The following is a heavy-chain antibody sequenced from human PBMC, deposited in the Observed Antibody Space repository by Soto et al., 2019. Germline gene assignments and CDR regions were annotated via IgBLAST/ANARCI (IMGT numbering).Heavy chain of an antibody. Sequence: PGESLKISCKGSGYSFTSYWIGWVRQMPGKGLEWMGIIYPGDSDTRYSPSFQGQVTISADKSISTAYLQWSSLKASDTAMYYCARHPAIAARPEYYYGMDVWGQGTTVTVS. CDR3: ARHPAIAARPEYYYGMDV. V-gene: IGHV5-51*01. D-gene: IGHD6-6*01. J-gene: IGHJ6*02. CDR2: IYPGDSDT. CDR1: GYSFTSYW.